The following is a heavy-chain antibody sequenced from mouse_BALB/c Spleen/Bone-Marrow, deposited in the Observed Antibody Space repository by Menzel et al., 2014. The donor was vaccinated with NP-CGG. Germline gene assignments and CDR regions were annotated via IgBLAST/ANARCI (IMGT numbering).Heavy chain of an antibody. CDR1: GYTFTEYT. Sequence: VQLQHSGPELVTPGASVKISCKTSGYTFTEYTMHWMKQSHGKSLEWFGGFNPNNGGTSYNQKFKGKATLTVDKSSSTAYMELRSLTSEDSAVYYCAREEAFDYVIAYWGQGTLVTVSA. V-gene: IGHV1-18*01. CDR2: FNPNNGGT. D-gene: IGHD2-4*01. CDR3: AREEAFDYVIAY. J-gene: IGHJ3*01.